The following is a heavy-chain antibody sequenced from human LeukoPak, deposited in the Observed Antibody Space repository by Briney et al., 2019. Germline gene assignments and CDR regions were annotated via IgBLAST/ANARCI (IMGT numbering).Heavy chain of an antibody. V-gene: IGHV1-24*01. CDR1: GYTLTKLS. D-gene: IGHD5-24*01. J-gene: IGHJ4*02. CDR3: TTLTFDGYRYTYSFEY. CDR2: FDPEDGET. Sequence: ASVKVSCKVSGYTLTKLSMHWVRQAPGKGLEWMGGFDPEDGETIYAQKFQGRVTMTEDTSTDTAYMELSSLRSEDTAVYYCTTLTFDGYRYTYSFEYWGQGTLVTVSS.